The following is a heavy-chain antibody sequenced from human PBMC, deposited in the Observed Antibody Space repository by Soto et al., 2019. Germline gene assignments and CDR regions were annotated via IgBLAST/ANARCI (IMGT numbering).Heavy chain of an antibody. J-gene: IGHJ5*02. D-gene: IGHD2-2*01. CDR3: ATEGVDCTSANRKSARNWFDP. CDR1: GYTFRRHW. Sequence: PGESLKISCQGSGYTFRRHWLSWVRQMPGQGLEWMVRIDPSDSYTKYSPSFEGHVTISVDETLNTAYLQWARLKTSDTAVYYCATEGVDCTSANRKSARNWFDPWGQGTPVTVSS. V-gene: IGHV5-10-1*01. CDR2: IDPSDSYT.